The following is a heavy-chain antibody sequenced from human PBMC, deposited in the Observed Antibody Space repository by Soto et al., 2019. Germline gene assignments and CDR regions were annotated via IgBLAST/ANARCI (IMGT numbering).Heavy chain of an antibody. CDR2: ISYDGSNK. CDR1: GFTFSSYG. V-gene: IGHV3-30*18. CDR3: AKDPSSSGYYYYGMDV. Sequence: VGSLRLSCAASGFTFSSYGMHWVRQAPGKGLEWVAVISYDGSNKYYADSVKGRFTISRDNSKNTLYLQMNSLRAEDTAVYYCAKDPSSSGYYYYGMDVWGQGTTVTVSS. D-gene: IGHD6-13*01. J-gene: IGHJ6*02.